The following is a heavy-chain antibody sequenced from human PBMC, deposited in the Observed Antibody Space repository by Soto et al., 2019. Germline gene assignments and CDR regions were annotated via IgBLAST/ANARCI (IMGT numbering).Heavy chain of an antibody. Sequence: EVQLVESGGGLAQPGRSLRLSCAGSGFTFDAYPMHWVRQAPGKGLEWVAGLAWDGGSIEYVDSVEGRFTISRDNGKNSLYLQMSSLRDEDTALYYCMRDDAFDLWGQGTQVTVSS. V-gene: IGHV3-9*01. CDR3: MRDDAFDL. CDR1: GFTFDAYP. CDR2: LAWDGGSI. J-gene: IGHJ3*01.